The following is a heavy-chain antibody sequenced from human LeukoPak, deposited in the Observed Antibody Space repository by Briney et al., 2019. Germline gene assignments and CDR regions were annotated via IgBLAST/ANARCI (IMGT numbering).Heavy chain of an antibody. Sequence: SETLSLTCAVSGDSIGRGSYYWGWIRQPAGKAPEWIGRIYTSGSTNYNPSLKSRVTISVDTSKNQFSLKLSSVTAADTAVYYCARHNYDYVWGRPYYFDYWGQGTLVTVSS. V-gene: IGHV4-61*02. J-gene: IGHJ4*02. CDR3: ARHNYDYVWGRPYYFDY. CDR1: GDSIGRGSYY. CDR2: IYTSGST. D-gene: IGHD3-16*01.